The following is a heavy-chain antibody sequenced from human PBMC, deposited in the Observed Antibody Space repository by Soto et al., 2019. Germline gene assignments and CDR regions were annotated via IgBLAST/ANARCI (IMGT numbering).Heavy chain of an antibody. CDR3: ARFNGSGTNYYMDV. V-gene: IGHV1-18*01. Sequence: QGQLVQSGAELKKPGASAKVSCKASGYIFTSYGISWVRQAPGQGLEWMAWISVDSGNTNYAQNFQGRVTMTTDTSASTAHMELRSLRSDDTAVYYCARFNGSGTNYYMDVWGKGTTVIVSS. CDR1: GYIFTSYG. D-gene: IGHD3-10*01. CDR2: ISVDSGNT. J-gene: IGHJ6*03.